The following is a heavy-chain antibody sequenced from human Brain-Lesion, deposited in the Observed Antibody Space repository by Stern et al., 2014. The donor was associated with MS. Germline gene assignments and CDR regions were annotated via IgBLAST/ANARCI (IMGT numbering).Heavy chain of an antibody. CDR1: GGSISSSTYY. J-gene: IGHJ4*02. V-gene: IGHV4-39*01. Sequence: QVQLQESGPGLVKPSETLSLTCTVSGGSISSSTYYWAWIRQPPGKGLEWIGKIYYSGFTYYNPSLKRLVTISVDMSKNQFSLKLSSVTAADTAIYYCARHDSVPRPSQLYSARDRGPGYFDYWGQGTLVTVSS. CDR3: ARHDSVPRPSQLYSARDRGPGYFDY. D-gene: IGHD1-26*01. CDR2: IYYSGFT.